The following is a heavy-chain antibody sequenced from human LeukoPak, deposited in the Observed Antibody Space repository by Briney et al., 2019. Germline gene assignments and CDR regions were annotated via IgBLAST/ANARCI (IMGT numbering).Heavy chain of an antibody. Sequence: ASVKVSCKASGYTFTGYYMHWVRQAPGQGLEWMGRINPNSGATNYAQKFQGRVTMTRDTSISTAYIELRRLRSDDTAVYYCARDLRYCSGGSCYSAPTFGYWGQGTLVTVSS. CDR3: ARDLRYCSGGSCYSAPTFGY. CDR1: GYTFTGYY. V-gene: IGHV1-2*06. CDR2: INPNSGAT. D-gene: IGHD2-15*01. J-gene: IGHJ4*02.